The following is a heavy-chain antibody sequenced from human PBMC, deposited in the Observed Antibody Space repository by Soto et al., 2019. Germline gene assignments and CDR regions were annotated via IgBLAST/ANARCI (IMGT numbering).Heavy chain of an antibody. CDR3: AAPPSFYDSTSDFDY. V-gene: IGHV1-18*01. D-gene: IGHD3-22*01. Sequence: QVQLVQSGAEVKKPGASVKVSCKASGYTFTSYGISWVRQAPGQGLEWMGWISAYNGNTNYAQKLQGRVTMTTDTPTSTAYLELRSLRSDDTAVYYCAAPPSFYDSTSDFDYWGQGTLVTVSS. CDR1: GYTFTSYG. J-gene: IGHJ4*02. CDR2: ISAYNGNT.